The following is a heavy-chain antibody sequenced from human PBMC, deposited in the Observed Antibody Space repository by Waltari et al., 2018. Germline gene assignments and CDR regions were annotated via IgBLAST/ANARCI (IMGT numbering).Heavy chain of an antibody. D-gene: IGHD1-1*01. Sequence: QVQLQQSGPGLVKPSQTLSLTCAISGDSVSNQALAWTWIRQSPLRGLEWLGRTYYRSKWYNDYAVSVRGRMTINADTAKNQFSLHVRSVTPEDTAVYFCARVSRRTYRSPVPGRHYYYGMDVWGQGTTVTVSS. J-gene: IGHJ6*02. V-gene: IGHV6-1*01. CDR2: TYYRSKWYN. CDR3: ARVSRRTYRSPVPGRHYYYGMDV. CDR1: GDSVSNQALA.